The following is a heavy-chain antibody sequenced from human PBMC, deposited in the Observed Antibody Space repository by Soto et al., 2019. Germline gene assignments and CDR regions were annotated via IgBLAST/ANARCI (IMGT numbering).Heavy chain of an antibody. Sequence: EVQLVESGGGLVQPGGSLRLSCSASGFTFSSYAMHWVRQAPGKGLEYVPAISSNGGSTYYADSVKGRFTISRDNSKNTLYLQMSSLRAEDTAVYYCVKGILAAADYWGQGTLVTVSS. CDR3: VKGILAAADY. CDR2: ISSNGGST. V-gene: IGHV3-64D*08. J-gene: IGHJ4*02. D-gene: IGHD6-13*01. CDR1: GFTFSSYA.